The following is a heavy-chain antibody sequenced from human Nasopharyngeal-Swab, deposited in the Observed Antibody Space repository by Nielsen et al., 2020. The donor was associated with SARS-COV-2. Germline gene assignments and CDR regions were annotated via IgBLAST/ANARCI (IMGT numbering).Heavy chain of an antibody. CDR3: ARWAGIGDYYYGMDV. Sequence: ASVKVSCKASGYTFTSYVISWVRQAPGQGLEWMGWISAYNGNTNYAQKLQGRVTMTTDTSTSTAYMELRSLRSDDTAVYYCARWAGIGDYYYGMDVWGQGTTVTVSS. J-gene: IGHJ6*02. V-gene: IGHV1-18*01. CDR1: GYTFTSYV. CDR2: ISAYNGNT. D-gene: IGHD6-19*01.